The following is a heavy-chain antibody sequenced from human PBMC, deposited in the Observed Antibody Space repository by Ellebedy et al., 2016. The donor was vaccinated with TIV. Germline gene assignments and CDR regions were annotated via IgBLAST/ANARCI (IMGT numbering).Heavy chain of an antibody. V-gene: IGHV3-23*01. CDR3: AKGTSSGFNYDRVGFEY. CDR1: GFTFSSFA. CDR2: ISGAGDNT. D-gene: IGHD3-22*01. J-gene: IGHJ4*02. Sequence: GESLKISCAASGFTFSSFAMHWVRQAPGKGLEWLSVISGAGDNTYDADSVKGRVTITRDNSKNTLYLQMDRLRAEDTAVYYCAKGTSSGFNYDRVGFEYWGQGTLVTVSS.